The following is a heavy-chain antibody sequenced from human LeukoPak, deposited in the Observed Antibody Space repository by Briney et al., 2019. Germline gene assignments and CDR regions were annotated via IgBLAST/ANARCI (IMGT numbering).Heavy chain of an antibody. D-gene: IGHD4-17*01. CDR3: ARLSYGDYPAFLLRY. V-gene: IGHV5-51*01. CDR2: IYPGDSDT. Sequence: GESLKTSCKGSGYSFTSYWIGWVRQMPGKGLEWMGIIYPGDSDTRYSPSFQGQVTISADKSISTAYLQWSSLKASDTAMYYCARLSYGDYPAFLLRYWGQGTLVTVSS. CDR1: GYSFTSYW. J-gene: IGHJ4*02.